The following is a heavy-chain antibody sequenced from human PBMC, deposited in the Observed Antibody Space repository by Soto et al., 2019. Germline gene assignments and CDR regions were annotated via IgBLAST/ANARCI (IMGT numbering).Heavy chain of an antibody. CDR2: INPIFGTA. CDR3: AREFGGGGYGGNSEP. D-gene: IGHD3-16*01. J-gene: IGHJ5*02. CDR1: GGTFSSYA. V-gene: IGHV1-69*01. Sequence: QVQLVQSGAEVKKPGSSVKVSCKASGGTFSSYAISWVRQAPGQGLEWMGGINPIFGTANYAQKFQGSVTITADESTSTAYMALSSLRSEDTAVYYCAREFGGGGYGGNSEPWGQGTLVTVSS.